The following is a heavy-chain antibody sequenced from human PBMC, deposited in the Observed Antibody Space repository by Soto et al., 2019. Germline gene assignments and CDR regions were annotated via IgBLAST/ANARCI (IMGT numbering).Heavy chain of an antibody. D-gene: IGHD2-15*01. CDR2: ISPYNDDT. CDR3: AREYCSGGSCYGVDY. J-gene: IGHJ4*02. Sequence: GASVKVSCTASGYTFTDIGISWVRQAPGQGLEWMGWISPYNDDTKYTQKLQGRVTMTTDTSTGTAYMELRSLRSDDTAVYYYAREYCSGGSCYGVDYWGQGTLVTVSS. CDR1: GYTFTDIG. V-gene: IGHV1-18*01.